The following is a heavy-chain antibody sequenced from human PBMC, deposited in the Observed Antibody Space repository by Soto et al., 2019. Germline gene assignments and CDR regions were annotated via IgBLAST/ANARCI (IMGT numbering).Heavy chain of an antibody. Sequence: QVTLKESGPVLVKPTETLTLTCTVSGFSLSNARMGVSWIRQPPGKALEWLAHIFSNDEKSYSTSLKSRLTISKDTAKSQVVLTMPNMDTVDTATYYCARMVGITIFGVWGLYYGGMDVWGQGTTVTVSS. CDR3: ARMVGITIFGVWGLYYGGMDV. D-gene: IGHD3-3*01. V-gene: IGHV2-26*01. J-gene: IGHJ6*02. CDR1: GFSLSNARMG. CDR2: IFSNDEK.